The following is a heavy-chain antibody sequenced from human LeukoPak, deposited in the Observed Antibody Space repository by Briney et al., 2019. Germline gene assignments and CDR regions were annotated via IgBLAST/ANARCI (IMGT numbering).Heavy chain of an antibody. CDR1: GGSISSYY. CDR2: IYHSGST. V-gene: IGHV4-59*01. D-gene: IGHD5-18*01. Sequence: SETLSLTCTVSGGSISSYYWSWIRQPPGKGLEWIGYIYHSGSTNYNPSLKSRVTISVDTSKNQFSLKLSSVTAADTAVYYCARVYGDTAMVFLDYWGQGTLVTVSS. CDR3: ARVYGDTAMVFLDY. J-gene: IGHJ4*02.